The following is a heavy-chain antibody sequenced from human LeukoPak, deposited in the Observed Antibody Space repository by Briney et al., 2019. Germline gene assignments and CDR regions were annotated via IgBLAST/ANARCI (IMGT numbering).Heavy chain of an antibody. CDR2: INPSGGST. D-gene: IGHD5-12*01. V-gene: IGHV1-46*01. CDR3: ARDLLVEGFSGYDNYYYYGMDV. CDR1: GYTFTSYY. Sequence: GASVKVSCKASGYTFTSYYMHWVRQAPGQGLEWMGIINPSGGSTSYAQKFQGRVTMTRDTSTSTVYMELSSLRSEDTAVHYCARDLLVEGFSGYDNYYYYGMDVWGQGTTVTVSS. J-gene: IGHJ6*02.